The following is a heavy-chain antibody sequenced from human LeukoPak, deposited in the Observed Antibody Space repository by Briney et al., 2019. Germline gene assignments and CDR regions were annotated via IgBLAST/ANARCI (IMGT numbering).Heavy chain of an antibody. CDR2: IDWDDNK. J-gene: IGHJ3*01. CDR3: ARLPGSGDAFDF. V-gene: IGHV2-70*04. Sequence: SGPALVKPTQTLTLTCTSSGFSLSTSGVHVIWIRQPPGKALEWLARIDWDDNKFYSTSLKTRLTISEDTSKNQVVLTMTNMDPVDTATYYCARLPGSGDAFDFWGQGTMVTVSS. D-gene: IGHD6-19*01. CDR1: GFSLSTSGVH.